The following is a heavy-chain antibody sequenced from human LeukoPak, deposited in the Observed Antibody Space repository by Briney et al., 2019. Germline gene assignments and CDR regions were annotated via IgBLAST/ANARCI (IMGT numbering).Heavy chain of an antibody. J-gene: IGHJ4*02. CDR2: IYYSGST. V-gene: IGHV4-59*08. CDR3: ARLPSGSYYFDY. D-gene: IGHD1-26*01. CDR1: GGSISSDY. Sequence: PSETLSLTCTVSGGSISSDYWSWIRQPPGKGLEWIGYIYYSGSTNYNPSLKSRVIISVDTSKNQFSLKLSSVIAADTAMYYCARLPSGSYYFDYWGQGTLVTVSS.